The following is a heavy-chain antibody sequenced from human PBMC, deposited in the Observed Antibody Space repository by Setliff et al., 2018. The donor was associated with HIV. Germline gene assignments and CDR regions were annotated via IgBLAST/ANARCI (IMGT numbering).Heavy chain of an antibody. Sequence: ASVKVSCKAVGYTFSGYYLHWVRQAPGQGLEWMGRINPNSGGTKYGQKFQGRVTMTRDTSMSTAYMELNRLISDDTAVYYCARGWATGADSSPLDVWGKGTTVTVSS. V-gene: IGHV1-2*06. CDR2: INPNSGGT. D-gene: IGHD6-19*01. CDR3: ARGWATGADSSPLDV. CDR1: GYTFSGYY. J-gene: IGHJ6*04.